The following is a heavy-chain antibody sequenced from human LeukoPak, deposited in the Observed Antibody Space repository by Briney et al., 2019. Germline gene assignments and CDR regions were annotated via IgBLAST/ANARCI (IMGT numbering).Heavy chain of an antibody. CDR2: IYYSGST. CDR1: GGSISSYY. V-gene: IGHV4-59*08. D-gene: IGHD6-19*01. CDR3: AMTRLAVAGRFDY. J-gene: IGHJ4*02. Sequence: LETLSLTCTVSGGSISSYYWSWIRQPPGKGLEWIGYIYYSGSTKYNPSLKSRVTISVDTSKNQFSLKLSSVTAADTAVYYCAMTRLAVAGRFDYWGQGTLVTVSS.